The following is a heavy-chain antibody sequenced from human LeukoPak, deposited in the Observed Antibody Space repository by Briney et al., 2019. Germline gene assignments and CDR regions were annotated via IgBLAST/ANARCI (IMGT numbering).Heavy chain of an antibody. Sequence: GGSLRLSCAASGFTFDDFAMHWVRQAPGKGLEWVSRISWNSDTIYYADSVKGRFTISRDNAKNSLYLQMNSLRAEDTALYYCAKDSRGGYAEPFYYGMDVWGQGTTVTVSS. D-gene: IGHD5-12*01. V-gene: IGHV3-9*01. CDR2: ISWNSDTI. J-gene: IGHJ6*02. CDR3: AKDSRGGYAEPFYYGMDV. CDR1: GFTFDDFA.